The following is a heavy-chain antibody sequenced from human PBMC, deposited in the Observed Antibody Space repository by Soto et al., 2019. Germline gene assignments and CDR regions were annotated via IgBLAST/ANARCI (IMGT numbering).Heavy chain of an antibody. Sequence: PGGSLILSCAASGFSFSSYWMSWVRQAPGKGLEWVANIKQDGTEKNYVDSVKGRFTISRDNTKNSLYLQMNSLRAEDTAVYYCARDPPVAVRAQGTLVTVSS. J-gene: IGHJ4*02. D-gene: IGHD6-19*01. CDR2: IKQDGTEK. V-gene: IGHV3-7*01. CDR3: ARDPPVAV. CDR1: GFSFSSYW.